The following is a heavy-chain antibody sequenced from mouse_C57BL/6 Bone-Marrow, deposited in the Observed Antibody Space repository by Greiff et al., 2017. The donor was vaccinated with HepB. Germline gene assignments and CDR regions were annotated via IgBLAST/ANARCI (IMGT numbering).Heavy chain of an antibody. CDR1: GYTFTSYW. V-gene: IGHV1-61*01. J-gene: IGHJ4*01. CDR3: VYGSSPYYAMDY. CDR2: IYPSDSET. Sequence: QVQLQQSGAELARPGASVKLSCKASGYTFTSYWMDWVKQRPGQGLEWIGNIYPSDSETHYNQKFKDKATLTVDKSSSTAYMQLSSLTSEDSAVYYCVYGSSPYYAMDYWGQGTSVTVSS. D-gene: IGHD1-1*01.